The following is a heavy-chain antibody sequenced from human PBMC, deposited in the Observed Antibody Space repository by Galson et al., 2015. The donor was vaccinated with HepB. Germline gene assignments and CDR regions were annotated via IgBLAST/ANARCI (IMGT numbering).Heavy chain of an antibody. CDR2: ISYDGSNK. V-gene: IGHV3-30-3*01. J-gene: IGHJ4*02. CDR1: GFTFSSYA. CDR3: ASPYYDFWSGYYKGGFDY. D-gene: IGHD3-3*01. Sequence: SLRLSCAASGFTFSSYAMHWVRQAPGKGLEWVAVISYDGSNKYYADSVKGRFTISRDNSKNTLYLQMNSLRAEDTAVYYCASPYYDFWSGYYKGGFDYWGQGTLVTVS.